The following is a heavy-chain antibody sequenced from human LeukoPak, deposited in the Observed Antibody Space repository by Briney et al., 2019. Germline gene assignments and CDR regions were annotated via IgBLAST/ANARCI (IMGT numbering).Heavy chain of an antibody. Sequence: TGGSLRLSCAASGFTVSNNYMSWVRQTPGKGLEWVSVIHVGGSAYYADSVKGRFTISGDSSKNTLYLQMNSLRAEDTAVYYCARLKIDGTHFDYWGQGTLVTVSS. CDR3: ARLKIDGTHFDY. CDR1: GFTVSNNY. V-gene: IGHV3-53*01. J-gene: IGHJ4*02. CDR2: IHVGGSA. D-gene: IGHD3-9*01.